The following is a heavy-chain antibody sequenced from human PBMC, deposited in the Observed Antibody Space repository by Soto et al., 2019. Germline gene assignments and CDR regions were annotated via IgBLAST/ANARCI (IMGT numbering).Heavy chain of an antibody. V-gene: IGHV3-21*06. CDR2: VSGSSSYI. D-gene: IGHD4-17*01. CDR1: GFNFRNFN. CDR3: ARDLRGHYGP. J-gene: IGHJ3*01. Sequence: GSLRLFCKGSGFNFRNFNMIWVRQAPGKGLEWVSSVSGSSSYIYYADSVKGRFTVSRDNANNLVFLQMNGLRPEDTAMYYCARDLRGHYGPWGQGTMVTVSS.